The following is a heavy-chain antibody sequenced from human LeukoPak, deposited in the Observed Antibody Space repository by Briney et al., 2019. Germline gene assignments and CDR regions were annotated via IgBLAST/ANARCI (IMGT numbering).Heavy chain of an antibody. V-gene: IGHV3-21*04. Sequence: GGSLRLSCAASGFTFSSYAMSWVRQAPGKGLEWVSSISSSTTYIYYADSVKGRFTISRDNAKNSLYLQMNSLRAEDTAVYYCAKCCSISGDPGDYWGQGTLVTVSS. CDR3: AKCCSISGDPGDY. D-gene: IGHD4-17*01. CDR2: ISSSTTYI. J-gene: IGHJ4*02. CDR1: GFTFSSYA.